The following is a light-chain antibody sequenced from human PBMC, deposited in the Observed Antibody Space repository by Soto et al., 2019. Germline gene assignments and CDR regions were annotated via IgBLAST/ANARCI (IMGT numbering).Light chain of an antibody. J-gene: IGKJ4*01. CDR1: QSVSSN. CDR3: QQYDSWPPLT. Sequence: EIVMTQSPATLSVSRGERTTLSCRARQSVSSNLAWYQQKPGQAPRLLIYGASTRATGIPARFSGSGSGTEFTLTISSLQSEDFAVYYCQQYDSWPPLTFGGGTKVEIK. V-gene: IGKV3-15*01. CDR2: GAS.